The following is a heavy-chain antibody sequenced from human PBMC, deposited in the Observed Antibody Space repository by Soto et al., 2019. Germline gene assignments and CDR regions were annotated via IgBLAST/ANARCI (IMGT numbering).Heavy chain of an antibody. Sequence: LSLTCSVYVGSFSGYYCICILPTPVKVLEWIGEINHSGSTNYNPSLKSRVTISVDTSKNQFSLKLSSVTAADTAEYYCARASRITIFGVVIQDAFDIWGQGTMVTV. CDR1: VGSFSGYY. J-gene: IGHJ3*02. CDR3: ARASRITIFGVVIQDAFDI. CDR2: INHSGST. D-gene: IGHD3-3*01. V-gene: IGHV4-34*01.